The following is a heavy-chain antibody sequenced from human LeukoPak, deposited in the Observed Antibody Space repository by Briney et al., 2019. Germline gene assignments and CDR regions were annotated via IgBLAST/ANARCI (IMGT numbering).Heavy chain of an antibody. D-gene: IGHD5-12*01. CDR3: ARAGSSIVATRFDY. J-gene: IGHJ4*02. CDR1: GFTFSSYW. V-gene: IGHV3-7*01. CDR2: IKQDGSEK. Sequence: GGSLRLSCAASGFTFSSYWMSWVRQAPGKGLEWVANIKQDGSEKYYVDSVKGRFTISRDNAKNSLYLQMNSLRAEDTAVYYCARAGSSIVATRFDYWGQGTLVTVSS.